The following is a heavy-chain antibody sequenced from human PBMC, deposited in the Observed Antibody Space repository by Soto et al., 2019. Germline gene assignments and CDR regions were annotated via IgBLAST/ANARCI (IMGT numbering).Heavy chain of an antibody. CDR2: ISGSGGST. D-gene: IGHD4-17*01. J-gene: IGHJ4*02. V-gene: IGHV3-23*01. CDR3: AKVGRVRYGDSNVRMYYFDY. CDR1: GFTFSSYA. Sequence: EVQLLESGGGLVQPGGSLRLSCAASGFTFSSYAMSWVRQAPGKGLEWVSAISGSGGSTYYADSVKGRFTISRDNSKNTLYLQMNSLRAEDTAVYYCAKVGRVRYGDSNVRMYYFDYWGQGTLVTVSS.